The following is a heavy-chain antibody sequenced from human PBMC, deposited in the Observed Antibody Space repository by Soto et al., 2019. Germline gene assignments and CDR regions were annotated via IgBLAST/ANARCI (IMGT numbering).Heavy chain of an antibody. CDR2: FDPEDGET. CDR3: ATDRGSGHGGRDAFDI. J-gene: IGHJ3*02. V-gene: IGHV1-24*01. CDR1: GYTLTELS. D-gene: IGHD2-15*01. Sequence: GASVKVSCKVSGYTLTELSMHWVRQAPGKGLEWMGGFDPEDGETIYAQKFQGRVTMTEDTSTDTAHMELSSLRSEDTAVYYCATDRGSGHGGRDAFDIWGQGTMVTVSS.